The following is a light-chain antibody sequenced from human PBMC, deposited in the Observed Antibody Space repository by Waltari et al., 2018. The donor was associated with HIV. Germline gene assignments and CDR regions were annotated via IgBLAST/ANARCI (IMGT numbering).Light chain of an antibody. CDR2: DNT. CDR1: SSNIGADYA. J-gene: IGLJ3*02. V-gene: IGLV1-40*01. Sequence: QSVLTQPPSVSGVAGQRVTISCTGSSSNIGADYAVHWYQQPPGTAPKLLIYDNTHRPSGVPDRFSGSKSGTSASLAITGLQAEDDADYFCQSYDISLSAWVFGGGTKLTVL. CDR3: QSYDISLSAWV.